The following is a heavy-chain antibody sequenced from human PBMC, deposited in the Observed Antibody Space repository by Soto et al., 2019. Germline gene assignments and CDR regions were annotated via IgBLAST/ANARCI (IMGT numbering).Heavy chain of an antibody. CDR1: GDSVSSNSAA. CDR2: TYYRSKWYN. J-gene: IGHJ5*02. D-gene: IGHD2-8*01. V-gene: IGHV6-1*01. CDR3: ARAIGYCTNGVCSKYNLFDP. Sequence: PSQTLSLTCAISGDSVSSNSAAWNWIRQSPSRGLEWLGRTYYRSKWYNDYAVSVKSRIAINPDTSKNQFSLQLNSVTPEDTAVYYCARAIGYCTNGVCSKYNLFDPWGQGTLVTVSS.